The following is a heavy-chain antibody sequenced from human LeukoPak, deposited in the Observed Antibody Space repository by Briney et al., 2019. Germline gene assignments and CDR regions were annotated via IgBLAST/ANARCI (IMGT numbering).Heavy chain of an antibody. Sequence: GGSLRLSCAASGFTFSSYGMSWVRQAPGKGLEWVANIKQGGSEKYYVDSVKGRFTISRDNAKNSLYLQTNSLRAEDTAVYYCARVPGYSYGIDAFDIWGQGTMVTVSS. D-gene: IGHD5-18*01. CDR3: ARVPGYSYGIDAFDI. CDR1: GFTFSSYG. CDR2: IKQGGSEK. J-gene: IGHJ3*02. V-gene: IGHV3-7*01.